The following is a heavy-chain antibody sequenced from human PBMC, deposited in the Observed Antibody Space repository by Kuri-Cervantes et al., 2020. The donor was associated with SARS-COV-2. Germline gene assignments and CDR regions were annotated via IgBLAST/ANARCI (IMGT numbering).Heavy chain of an antibody. V-gene: IGHV4-4*07. CDR1: GGSISSYY. J-gene: IGHJ6*03. CDR3: ARDKGHCSDTSCYYYYMDV. D-gene: IGHD2-2*01. Sequence: GSLRLSCTVSGGSISSYYWSWIRQPAGKGLEWIGRIYTDGSTNYNPSLKSRVTMSLDTSKNQFSLRLYSVTAADTAAYYCARDKGHCSDTSCYYYYMDVWGKGTTVTVSS. CDR2: IYTDGST.